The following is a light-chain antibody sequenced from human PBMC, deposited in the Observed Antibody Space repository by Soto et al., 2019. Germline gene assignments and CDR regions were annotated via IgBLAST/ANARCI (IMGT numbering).Light chain of an antibody. CDR2: ATS. Sequence: EIVLTQSPGTLSLSPGERATLSCRASQSVSSGSLAWYHHKPGQAPRLLIYATSSRATGIPDRFSGSGSGTDFTLTISRLEPEDFAVYYCQQYGGSSTVGQGTKVDI. CDR3: QQYGGSST. J-gene: IGKJ1*01. CDR1: QSVSSGS. V-gene: IGKV3-20*01.